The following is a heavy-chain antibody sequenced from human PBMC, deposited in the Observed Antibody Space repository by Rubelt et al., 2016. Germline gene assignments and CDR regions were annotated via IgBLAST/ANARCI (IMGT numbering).Heavy chain of an antibody. V-gene: IGHV4-34*01. CDR2: IDHSGTT. D-gene: IGHD3-10*01. CDR3: ARGWFGELLV. J-gene: IGHJ6*02. CDR1: GGSFSDYY. Sequence: QVQLQQSGAGLLKPSETLSLTCAVYGGSFSDYYWTWIRQPPGKGLEWIGEIDHSGTTNYNPSLKSRVTISVDTSKKQFSLKLSSVTAADTAVYYCARGWFGELLVWGQGTTVTVSS.